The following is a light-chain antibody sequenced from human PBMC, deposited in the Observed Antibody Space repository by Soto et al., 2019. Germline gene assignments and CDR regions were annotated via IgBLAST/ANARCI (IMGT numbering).Light chain of an antibody. CDR1: QSVSSN. V-gene: IGKV3-15*01. Sequence: EIVMTQSPATLSVSPGERATLSCRASQSVSSNLAWYQQKPGQAPRLLIYCASTRATGFPARFSASGSGTEFTLTIRRLQSEEFAVYYCQQYNTWPLTFGGGTKVEIK. CDR2: CAS. J-gene: IGKJ4*01. CDR3: QQYNTWPLT.